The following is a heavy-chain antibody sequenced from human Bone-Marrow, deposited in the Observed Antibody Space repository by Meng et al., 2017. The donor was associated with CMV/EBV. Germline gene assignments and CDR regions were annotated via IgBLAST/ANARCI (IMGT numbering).Heavy chain of an antibody. V-gene: IGHV3-53*01. CDR3: ARVSRSTIFGVVNYGMGV. Sequence: GESLKISCAASGFTVSSNYMSWVRQAPGKGLEWVSVIYSGGSTYYADSVKGRFTISRDNSKNTLYLQMNSLRAEDTAVYYCARVSRSTIFGVVNYGMGVWGQRTTVTVAS. J-gene: IGHJ6*02. CDR2: IYSGGST. D-gene: IGHD3-3*01. CDR1: GFTVSSNY.